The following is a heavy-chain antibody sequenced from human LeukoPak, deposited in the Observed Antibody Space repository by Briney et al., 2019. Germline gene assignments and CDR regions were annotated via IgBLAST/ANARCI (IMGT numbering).Heavy chain of an antibody. V-gene: IGHV3-30-3*01. Sequence: GRSLRLSCAASGFTFSSYAMHWVRQAPGKGLEWVAVISYDGSNKYYADSVKGRFTISRDYSKNTLYLQMNGLRAEDTAVYYCAKDLRDLSYYYYMDVWGKGTTVTVSS. CDR3: AKDLRDLSYYYYMDV. J-gene: IGHJ6*03. CDR1: GFTFSSYA. D-gene: IGHD4-17*01. CDR2: ISYDGSNK.